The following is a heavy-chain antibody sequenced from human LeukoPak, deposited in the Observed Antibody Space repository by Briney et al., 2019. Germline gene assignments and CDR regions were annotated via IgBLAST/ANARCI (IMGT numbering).Heavy chain of an antibody. V-gene: IGHV3-21*06. Sequence: GGSLRLSCAASGFTFSSYEMNWVRQAPGKGLEWVSSITSSSRYTFYADSVKGRFTISRDNAKNSLYLQMNSLRAEDTAVYYCASIAPGYDSSGRVNYWGQGTLVTVSS. CDR2: ITSSSRYT. D-gene: IGHD3-22*01. CDR3: ASIAPGYDSSGRVNY. CDR1: GFTFSSYE. J-gene: IGHJ4*02.